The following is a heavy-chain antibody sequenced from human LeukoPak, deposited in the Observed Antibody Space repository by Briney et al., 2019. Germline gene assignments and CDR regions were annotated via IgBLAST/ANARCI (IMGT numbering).Heavy chain of an antibody. CDR3: AHRRKATAGAGPYFDY. J-gene: IGHJ4*02. Sequence: SGPTLVKPTQTLTLTCTFSGFSLSTSGVGVGWIRQPPGKALEWLALIYWNDGKRYSPSLTSRLTITKDTSKNQMVLTMTNMDPVDTATYYCAHRRKATAGAGPYFDYWGQGTLVTVSS. V-gene: IGHV2-5*01. CDR1: GFSLSTSGVG. CDR2: IYWNDGK. D-gene: IGHD6-13*01.